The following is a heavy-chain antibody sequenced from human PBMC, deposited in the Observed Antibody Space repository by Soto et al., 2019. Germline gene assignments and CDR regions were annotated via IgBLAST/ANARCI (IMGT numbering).Heavy chain of an antibody. J-gene: IGHJ4*02. D-gene: IGHD6-6*01. V-gene: IGHV1-18*01. CDR1: GFTFSNFC. CDR2: ISGYNGNT. CDR3: AREGQLGY. Sequence: APVKVSRQGFGFTFSNFCFSWVRQAPGQGLEWMGWISGYNGNTNYAERLQGRVTMTTDTSTSTAYMELKSLRYDDTAVYYCAREGQLGYWGQGTPVTVSS.